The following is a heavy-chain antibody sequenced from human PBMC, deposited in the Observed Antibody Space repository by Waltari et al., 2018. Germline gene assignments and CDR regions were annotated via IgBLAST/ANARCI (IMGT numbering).Heavy chain of an antibody. CDR1: GGSISSNNYY. CDR2: IYYSGGS. J-gene: IGHJ6*02. Sequence: QLQLQESGPGLVKPSETLSLTCAVSGGSISSNNYYWDWIRQPPGKGLGWIGSIYYSGGSYYNPTPKRRVTISVYTSKNHFSLKLGSGTAADTSLYYCARHSAYAGTGYYYGMDVWGQGTTVTVSS. D-gene: IGHD6-13*01. V-gene: IGHV4-39*01. CDR3: ARHSAYAGTGYYYGMDV.